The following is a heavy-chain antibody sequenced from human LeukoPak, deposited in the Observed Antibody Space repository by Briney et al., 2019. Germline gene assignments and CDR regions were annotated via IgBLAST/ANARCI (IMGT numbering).Heavy chain of an antibody. V-gene: IGHV5-51*01. J-gene: IGHJ4*02. CDR1: GYSFTSHW. D-gene: IGHD3-10*01. CDR3: ARHYGSGRYDY. CDR2: IYPGDFDT. Sequence: GESLKISCRGSGYSFTSHWIGWVRQMPGKGLEWMGIIYPGDFDTRYSPSFQGQVTISADKSTSTAYLRWSSLKALDTAMYYCARHYGSGRYDYWGQGTLVTVSS.